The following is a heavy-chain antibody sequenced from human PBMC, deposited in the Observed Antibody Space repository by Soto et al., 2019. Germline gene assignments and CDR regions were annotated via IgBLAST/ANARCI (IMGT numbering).Heavy chain of an antibody. CDR2: ISSSSSTI. Sequence: PGGSLRLSCAASGFTFSSYSMNWVRQAPGKGLEWVSYISSSSSTIYYADSVKGRFTISRDNAKNSLYLQMNSLRAEDTAVYYCARVPPSDVRDQLLSGAFDIWRQGTMVTVSS. J-gene: IGHJ3*02. V-gene: IGHV3-48*01. D-gene: IGHD2-2*01. CDR1: GFTFSSYS. CDR3: ARVPPSDVRDQLLSGAFDI.